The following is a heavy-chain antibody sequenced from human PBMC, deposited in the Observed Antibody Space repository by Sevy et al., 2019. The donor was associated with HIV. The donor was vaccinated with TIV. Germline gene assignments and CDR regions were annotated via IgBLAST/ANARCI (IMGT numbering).Heavy chain of an antibody. J-gene: IGHJ4*02. CDR2: FSGSGSSA. D-gene: IGHD6-13*01. Sequence: GGSLRLSCAASGFTVSSYGMSCVRQAPGKGLKWISGFSGSGSSAYYADSVKGRFTISRDISKNILNLKMNSLRVEDTPVYFCGKDRSNYIAAAGTLDYWGQGTLVTVSS. V-gene: IGHV3-23*01. CDR1: GFTVSSYG. CDR3: GKDRSNYIAAAGTLDY.